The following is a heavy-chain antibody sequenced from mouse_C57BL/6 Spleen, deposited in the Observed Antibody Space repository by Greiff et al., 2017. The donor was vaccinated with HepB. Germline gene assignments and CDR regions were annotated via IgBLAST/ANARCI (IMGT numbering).Heavy chain of an antibody. D-gene: IGHD2-1*01. J-gene: IGHJ3*01. CDR1: GYTFTSYW. Sequence: QVQLQQSGAELVRPGSSVKLSCKASGYTFTSYWMHWVKQRPIQGLEWIGNIDPSDSETHYNQKFKDKATLTVDKSSSTAYMQLSSLTSEDSAVYYCARDGNYGFAYWGQGTLVTVSA. CDR3: ARDGNYGFAY. CDR2: IDPSDSET. V-gene: IGHV1-52*01.